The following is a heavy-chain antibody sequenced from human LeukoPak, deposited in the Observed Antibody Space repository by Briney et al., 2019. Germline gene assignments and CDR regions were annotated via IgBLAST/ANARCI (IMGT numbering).Heavy chain of an antibody. J-gene: IGHJ3*02. CDR2: IDPNSGGT. D-gene: IGHD3-10*01. CDR3: AREVKLVTMVRGVINAFDI. V-gene: IGHV1-2*02. CDR1: GYTFTDYY. Sequence: ASVKVSCKASGYTFTDYYMHWGRQAPGQGLEWMGWIDPNSGGTKYAQRFQGRVTMTRDTSITTAYMELSRLRSDDTAVYYCAREVKLVTMVRGVINAFDIWGQGTMVTVSS.